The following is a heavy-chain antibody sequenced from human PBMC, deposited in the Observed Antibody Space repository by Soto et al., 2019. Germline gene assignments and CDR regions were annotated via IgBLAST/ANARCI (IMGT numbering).Heavy chain of an antibody. CDR1: GFTFSSYR. J-gene: IGHJ6*03. V-gene: IGHV3-48*01. CDR3: ARVDRETTVTTSYYYYMDV. D-gene: IGHD4-17*01. Sequence: GGSLRLSCATSGFTFSSYRMNWVRQAPGKGLEWVSYISSSSRSSTIFYADSVKGRFTISRDNAKNSLYLQMNSLRAEDTAVYYCARVDRETTVTTSYYYYMDVWGKGTTVTVSS. CDR2: ISSSSRSSTI.